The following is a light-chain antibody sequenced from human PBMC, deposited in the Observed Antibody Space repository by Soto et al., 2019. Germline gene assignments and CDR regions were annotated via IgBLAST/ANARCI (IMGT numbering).Light chain of an antibody. CDR2: EVT. Sequence: QSVLTQPASVSGSPGQSVTISCTRTSSDVGSFNFISWYQQHPGKAPKVVIYEVTKRPSGVSNRFSGSKSGNTASLTIYGLQADDEADYYCCSDAGSSTYVFGTGTKVTVL. J-gene: IGLJ1*01. V-gene: IGLV2-23*02. CDR1: SSDVGSFNF. CDR3: CSDAGSSTYV.